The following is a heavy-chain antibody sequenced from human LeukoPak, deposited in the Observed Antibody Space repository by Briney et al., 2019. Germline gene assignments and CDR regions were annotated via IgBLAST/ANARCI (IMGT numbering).Heavy chain of an antibody. CDR2: ISSTTDNYN. J-gene: IGHJ4*02. Sequence: GGSLRLSCVASGFTFSSCNMHWVRQAPGKGLEWVSTISSTTDNYNYYAGSVKGRFTISRDNARNSLYLQMNSLRVEDTAVYYCARGTNWSPLDFDYWGQGTLVTVSS. V-gene: IGHV3-21*06. D-gene: IGHD1-20*01. CDR1: GFTFSSCN. CDR3: ARGTNWSPLDFDY.